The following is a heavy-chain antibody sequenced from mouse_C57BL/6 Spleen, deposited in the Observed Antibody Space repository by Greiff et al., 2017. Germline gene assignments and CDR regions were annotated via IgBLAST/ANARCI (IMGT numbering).Heavy chain of an antibody. CDR2: IWRGGST. V-gene: IGHV2-5*01. Sequence: QVQLQQSGPGLVQPSQSLSITCTVSGFSLTSYGVHWVRQSPGKGLEWLGVIWRGGSTDYNAAFMSRLSITKDNSKSQVFFKMNSLQADDTAIYYCAKNPLTGKGYAMDYWGQGTSVTVSS. J-gene: IGHJ4*01. CDR1: GFSLTSYG. D-gene: IGHD4-1*01. CDR3: AKNPLTGKGYAMDY.